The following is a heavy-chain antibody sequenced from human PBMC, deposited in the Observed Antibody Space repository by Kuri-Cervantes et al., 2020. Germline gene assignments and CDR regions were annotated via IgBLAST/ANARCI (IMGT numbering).Heavy chain of an antibody. CDR2: ISSSSSYI. D-gene: IGHD4-17*01. V-gene: IGHV3-21*01. J-gene: IGHJ6*02. CDR1: GFTFSSYG. CDR3: ASPSPDGDYYYYYGMDV. Sequence: GESLKISCAASGFTFSSYGMHWVRQAPGKGLEWVSSISSSSSYIYYADSVKGRFTISRDNAKNSLYLQMNSLRAEDTAVYYCASPSPDGDYYYYYGMDVWGQGTTVTVSS.